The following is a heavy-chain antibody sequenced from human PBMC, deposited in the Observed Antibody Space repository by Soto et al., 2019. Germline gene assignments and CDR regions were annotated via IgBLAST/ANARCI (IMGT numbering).Heavy chain of an antibody. V-gene: IGHV1-69*01. D-gene: IGHD3-10*01. CDR1: GGTFSSYA. CDR3: ARLEAMVQGVIITSGYYYYGMDV. J-gene: IGHJ6*02. CDR2: IIPIFGTA. Sequence: QVQLVQSGAEVKKPGSSVKVSCKASGGTFSSYAISWVRQAPGQGLEWMGGIIPIFGTANYAQKFQGRVTITADESTSTAYMELSSLRSEDTAVYYCARLEAMVQGVIITSGYYYYGMDVWGQGTTVTVSS.